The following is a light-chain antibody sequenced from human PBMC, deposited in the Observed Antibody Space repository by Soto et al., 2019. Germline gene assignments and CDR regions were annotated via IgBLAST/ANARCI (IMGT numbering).Light chain of an antibody. CDR3: QQRRKWRPGT. CDR1: QSVGTY. J-gene: IGKJ5*01. V-gene: IGKV3-11*01. Sequence: EIVLTQSPATLSLSPGERATLSCRASQSVGTYLAWYQQKPGQAPRLLIYDESNRATGIPARFSGSGFGTSFTLTISSLEPEDFSVYYCQQRRKWRPGTFGQGTRLEIK. CDR2: DES.